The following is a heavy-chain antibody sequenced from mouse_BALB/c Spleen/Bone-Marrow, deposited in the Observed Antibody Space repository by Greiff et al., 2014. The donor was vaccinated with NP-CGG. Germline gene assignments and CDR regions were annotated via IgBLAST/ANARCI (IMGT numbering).Heavy chain of an antibody. CDR3: ARSGERYGAMDY. D-gene: IGHD2-10*02. Sequence: EVKLVESGGGLVKPGGSLKLSCAASGFTFSDYYMYRVRQTPEKRLEWVATISDGGGYTYYPDSVWGRFTISRDNAKNNLYLQMSSLKSEDTAMYYCARSGERYGAMDYWGQGTSVTVFS. CDR2: ISDGGGYT. CDR1: GFTFSDYY. V-gene: IGHV5-4*02. J-gene: IGHJ4*01.